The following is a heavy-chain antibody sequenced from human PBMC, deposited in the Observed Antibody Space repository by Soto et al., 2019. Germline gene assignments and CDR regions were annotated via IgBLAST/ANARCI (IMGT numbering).Heavy chain of an antibody. CDR1: GYTFTSYD. CDR2: MNPNSGNT. J-gene: IGHJ4*02. V-gene: IGHV1-8*01. D-gene: IGHD4-17*01. Sequence: QVQLVQSGAEVKKPGASVKVSCKASGYTFTSYDINWVRQATGQGLEWMGWMNPNSGNTGYAQKFQGRVTMTRHTSRRTAYLERNSLRSEDTAGYYRAGSHNAYGERDWGQGTLVTVSS. CDR3: AGSHNAYGERD.